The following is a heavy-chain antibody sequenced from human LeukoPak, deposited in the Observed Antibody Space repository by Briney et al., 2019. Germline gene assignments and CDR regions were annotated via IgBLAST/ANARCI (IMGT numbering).Heavy chain of an antibody. Sequence: GGSLRLSCAASGFTFSSYSMNWVRQAPGKGLEWVSYISSSSSTIYYADSVKGRFTISRDNAKNSLYLQMNSLRAEDTAVYYCARDDLGYYDFWSGYPNGAEYFQHWGQGTLVTVSS. CDR2: ISSSSSTI. CDR3: ARDDLGYYDFWSGYPNGAEYFQH. CDR1: GFTFSSYS. J-gene: IGHJ1*01. V-gene: IGHV3-48*01. D-gene: IGHD3-3*01.